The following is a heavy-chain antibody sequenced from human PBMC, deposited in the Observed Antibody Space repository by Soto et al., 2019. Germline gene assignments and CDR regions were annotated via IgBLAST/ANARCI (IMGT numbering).Heavy chain of an antibody. D-gene: IGHD3-10*01. Sequence: QVQLQESGPGLVKPSQTLSLTCTVSGGSISSGDYYWSWIRQPPGKGLEWIGYIYYSGSTYYNPSLKSRVTISVDTSKNQFSLKLSSVTAADTAVYYCARVVLWFGSLGWFDPWGQGTLVTVSS. J-gene: IGHJ5*02. CDR3: ARVVLWFGSLGWFDP. CDR2: IYYSGST. V-gene: IGHV4-30-4*01. CDR1: GGSISSGDYY.